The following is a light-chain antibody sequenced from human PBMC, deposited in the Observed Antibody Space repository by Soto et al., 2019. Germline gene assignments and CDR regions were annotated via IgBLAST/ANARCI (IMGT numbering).Light chain of an antibody. J-gene: IGLJ2*01. CDR1: SSDVGGYNY. Sequence: QSVLTQPASVSGSPGQSITISCTGTSSDVGGYNYVSWYQQHPGKAPKLMIYDVSNRPSGVSNRFSGSRSGNTASLTISGLQAGDEAHYYCSSYTGSTTLVVFGGGTKVTVL. CDR2: DVS. V-gene: IGLV2-14*03. CDR3: SSYTGSTTLVV.